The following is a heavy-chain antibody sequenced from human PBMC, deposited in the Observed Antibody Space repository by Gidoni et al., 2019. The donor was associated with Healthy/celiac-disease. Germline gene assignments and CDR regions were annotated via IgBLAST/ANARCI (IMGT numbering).Heavy chain of an antibody. CDR1: GGSISSSSYY. Sequence: QLQLQESGPGLVKPSETLSLTCTVSGGSISSSSYYWGWIRQPPGKGLEWIGSIYYSGSTYYNPSLKSRVTISVDTSKNQFSLKLSSVTAADTAVYYCARISGFWYFDYWGQGTLVTVSS. D-gene: IGHD3-3*01. CDR2: IYYSGST. CDR3: ARISGFWYFDY. V-gene: IGHV4-39*01. J-gene: IGHJ4*02.